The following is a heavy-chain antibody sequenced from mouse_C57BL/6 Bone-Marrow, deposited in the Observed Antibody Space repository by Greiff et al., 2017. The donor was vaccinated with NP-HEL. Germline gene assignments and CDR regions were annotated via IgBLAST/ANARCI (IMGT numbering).Heavy chain of an antibody. Sequence: VQLQQPGAELVKPGASVKMSCKASGSTFTSYWITWVKQRPGQGLEWIGDIYPGSGSTNYNEKFKSKATLTVDTSSSTAYMQLSSLTSEDSAVYYCARGDYWYFDVWGTGTTVTVSS. CDR2: IYPGSGST. CDR1: GSTFTSYW. V-gene: IGHV1-55*01. J-gene: IGHJ1*03. CDR3: ARGDYWYFDV.